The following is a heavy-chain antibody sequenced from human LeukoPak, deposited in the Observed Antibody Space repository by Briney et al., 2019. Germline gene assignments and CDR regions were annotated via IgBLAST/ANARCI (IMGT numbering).Heavy chain of an antibody. D-gene: IGHD3-10*01. J-gene: IGHJ4*02. CDR3: ARSRTMVRGVITY. Sequence: ASVKVSCKASGYTFTGYYMHWVRQAPGQGLEWMGWINPNSGGTNYAQKFQGRVTMTRDTSISTAYMELSRLRSDDTAVYYCARSRTMVRGVITYWGQGTLVTVSS. CDR1: GYTFTGYY. CDR2: INPNSGGT. V-gene: IGHV1-2*02.